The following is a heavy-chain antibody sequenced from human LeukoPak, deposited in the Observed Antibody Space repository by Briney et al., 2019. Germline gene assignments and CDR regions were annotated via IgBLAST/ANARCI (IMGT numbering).Heavy chain of an antibody. CDR2: IWYDGSNK. CDR1: GFTFSSYG. V-gene: IGHV3-33*01. CDR3: ARGGGYCGGDCYGIDY. Sequence: GGSLRLSCAASGFTFSSYGMHWVRQAPGKGLEWVAVIWYDGSNKYYADSVKGRFTISRDNSKNTLYLQMNSLRAEDTAVYYCARGGGYCGGDCYGIDYWGQGTLVTVSS. J-gene: IGHJ4*02. D-gene: IGHD2-21*01.